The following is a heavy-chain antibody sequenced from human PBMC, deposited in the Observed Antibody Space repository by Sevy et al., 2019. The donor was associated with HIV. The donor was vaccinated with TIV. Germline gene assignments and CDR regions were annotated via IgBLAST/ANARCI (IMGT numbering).Heavy chain of an antibody. CDR1: GFRFSGHY. CDR2: IKSIGQGSTT. CDR3: ADVGNSPAGY. Sequence: GGSLRLSCAASGFRFSGHYIDWVRQAPGKGLEWIGPIKSIGQGSTTQYGASVTGRFTISRDDSKNLVFLQMNSLKNEDTALYYCADVGNSPAGYWGQGTLVTVSS. J-gene: IGHJ4*02. V-gene: IGHV3-72*01. D-gene: IGHD1-1*01.